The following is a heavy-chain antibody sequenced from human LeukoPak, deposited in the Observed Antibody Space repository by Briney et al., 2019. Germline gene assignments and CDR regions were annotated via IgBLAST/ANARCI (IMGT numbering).Heavy chain of an antibody. V-gene: IGHV3-7*01. D-gene: IGHD3-3*01. CDR3: ARVDSDDFWSGYYIGNWFDP. J-gene: IGHJ5*02. CDR1: GFTFSSYW. Sequence: GGSLRLSCAASGFTFSSYWMSWVSQAPGKGLEWVANIKQDGSEKYYVDSVKGRFTISRDNAKNSLYLQMNSLRAEDTAVYYCARVDSDDFWSGYYIGNWFDPWGQGTLVTVSS. CDR2: IKQDGSEK.